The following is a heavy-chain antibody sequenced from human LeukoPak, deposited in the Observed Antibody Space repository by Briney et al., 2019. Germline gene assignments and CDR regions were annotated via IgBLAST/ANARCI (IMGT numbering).Heavy chain of an antibody. D-gene: IGHD3-10*01. CDR1: GGSISSYY. CDR3: ATSRGVLPPFDY. CDR2: FYYSGST. V-gene: IGHV4-59*01. J-gene: IGHJ4*02. Sequence: SETLSLTCTVSGGSISSYYWSWIRQPPGKGLEWIGYFYYSGSTNYNPSLKRRVTISGDTSKNQFSLKLNSVTAADTAVYYCATSRGVLPPFDYWGQGTLVTVSS.